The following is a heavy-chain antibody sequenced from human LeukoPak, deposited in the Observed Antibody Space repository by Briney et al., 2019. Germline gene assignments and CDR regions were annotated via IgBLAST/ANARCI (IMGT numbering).Heavy chain of an antibody. Sequence: AGGSLRLSCAASGFTFSSYDMHWVRQATGKGLEWVSSIGTAGGTYYQGSVKGRFTIARENANNSLYRQMNSLRVGDTAVYYCARGPYSSSWPRYYYYGMDVWGQGTTVTVSS. CDR3: ARGPYSSSWPRYYYYGMDV. J-gene: IGHJ6*02. CDR2: IGTAGGT. D-gene: IGHD6-13*01. CDR1: GFTFSSYD. V-gene: IGHV3-13*04.